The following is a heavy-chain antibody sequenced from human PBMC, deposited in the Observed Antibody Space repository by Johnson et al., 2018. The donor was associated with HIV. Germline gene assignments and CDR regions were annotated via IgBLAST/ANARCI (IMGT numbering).Heavy chain of an antibody. J-gene: IGHJ3*02. CDR2: ISSSGSTI. Sequence: QVQLVESGGGLVQPGGSLRLSCAASGFTFSDYYMSWIRQAPGKGLEWVSYISSSGSTIYYADSVKGRFTVSRDNSKNTLYLQMNSLRADDTAVYYCAKESETYGGNIGFQHAFDMWGQGTMVTVSS. CDR1: GFTFSDYY. V-gene: IGHV3-11*04. CDR3: AKESETYGGNIGFQHAFDM. D-gene: IGHD4-23*01.